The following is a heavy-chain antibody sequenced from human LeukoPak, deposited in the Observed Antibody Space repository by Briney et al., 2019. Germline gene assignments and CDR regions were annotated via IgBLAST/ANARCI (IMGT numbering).Heavy chain of an antibody. J-gene: IGHJ4*02. CDR1: GFTFDDYA. Sequence: GGSLRLSCAASGFTFDDYAMHWVRQAPGKGLEWVANINQDGSEKYYVDSVKGRFTISRDNTENSLYLQMNSLRAEDTAVYYCARDKLVGATRLDYWGQGSLVTVSS. V-gene: IGHV3-7*01. CDR2: INQDGSEK. CDR3: ARDKLVGATRLDY. D-gene: IGHD1-26*01.